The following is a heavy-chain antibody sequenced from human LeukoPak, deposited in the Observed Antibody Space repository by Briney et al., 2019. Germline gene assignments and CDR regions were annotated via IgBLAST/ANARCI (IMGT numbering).Heavy chain of an antibody. D-gene: IGHD2-15*01. CDR1: GGSISSYY. CDR2: IYCSGST. Sequence: SETLSLTCTVSGGSISSYYWSWIRQPPGKGLEWIGYIYCSGSTNYNPSLKSRVTISVDTSKNQFSLKLSSVTAADTAVYYCARGPIGAFDIWGQGTMVTVSS. V-gene: IGHV4-59*01. J-gene: IGHJ3*02. CDR3: ARGPIGAFDI.